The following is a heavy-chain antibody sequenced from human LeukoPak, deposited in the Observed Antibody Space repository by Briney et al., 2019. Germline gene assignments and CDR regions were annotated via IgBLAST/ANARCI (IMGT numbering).Heavy chain of an antibody. CDR3: ASASSESYYWALDY. V-gene: IGHV3-74*01. J-gene: IGHJ4*02. Sequence: GGSLRLSCAASGFNIGSYWMNWVRQGPGKGLVWVARISSDGKSISYADSVKGPFTISRDNSKNTLYLQMDSLRAEDTAVYYCASASSESYYWALDYWGQGTLVTVSS. CDR2: ISSDGKSI. D-gene: IGHD3-10*01. CDR1: GFNIGSYW.